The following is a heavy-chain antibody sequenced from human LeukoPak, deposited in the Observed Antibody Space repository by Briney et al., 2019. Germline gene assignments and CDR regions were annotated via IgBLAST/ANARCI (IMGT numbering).Heavy chain of an antibody. Sequence: RAGGSLRLSCAASGFTFNNYWRHWVRHAPGRGLVWVSSIRFDGGETAYADSAKGRFTISRDNAKNTMFLQMNNLRAEDTAVYYCAKEIDGFDVWGQGTLVTVSS. CDR2: IRFDGGET. CDR3: AKEIDGFDV. J-gene: IGHJ3*01. V-gene: IGHV3-74*01. CDR1: GFTFNNYW.